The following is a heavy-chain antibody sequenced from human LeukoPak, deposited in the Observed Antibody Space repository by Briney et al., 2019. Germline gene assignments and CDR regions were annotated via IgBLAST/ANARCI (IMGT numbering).Heavy chain of an antibody. Sequence: ASVKVSCKASGYTFTSYYMHWVRQAPGQGLEWMGIINPSGGSTSYAQKFQGRVTMTRDTSISTAYMELSRLRSDDTAVYYCARQTGTTPYDAFDIWGQGTMVTVSS. CDR2: INPSGGST. J-gene: IGHJ3*02. V-gene: IGHV1-46*01. D-gene: IGHD1-7*01. CDR1: GYTFTSYY. CDR3: ARQTGTTPYDAFDI.